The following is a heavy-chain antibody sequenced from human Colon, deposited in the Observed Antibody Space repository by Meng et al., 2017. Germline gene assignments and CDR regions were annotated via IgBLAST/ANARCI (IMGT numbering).Heavy chain of an antibody. V-gene: IGHV4-39*07. CDR1: GGSISSSSYY. J-gene: IGHJ4*02. CDR2: IYYSGST. Sequence: SETLSLTCTVSGGSISSSSYYWGWIRQPPGKGLEWIGSIYYSGSTYYNPSLKSRVTISVDTSKNQLSLKLSSVTAADTAVYYCAKIYIPYGELDYWGQGTLVTVSS. D-gene: IGHD4-17*01. CDR3: AKIYIPYGELDY.